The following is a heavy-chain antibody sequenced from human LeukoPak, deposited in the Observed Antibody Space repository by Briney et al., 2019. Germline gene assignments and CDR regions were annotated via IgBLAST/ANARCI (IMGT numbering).Heavy chain of an antibody. V-gene: IGHV4-39*07. Sequence: SETLSLTCTVSGGSISSSSYYRGWIRQPPGKGLEWIGSIYYSGSTYYNPSLKSRVTISVDTSKNQFSLKLSSVTAADTAVYYCARDPIYDFWSGYYGRAGYFDYWGQGTLVTVSS. CDR3: ARDPIYDFWSGYYGRAGYFDY. D-gene: IGHD3-3*01. J-gene: IGHJ4*02. CDR2: IYYSGST. CDR1: GGSISSSSYY.